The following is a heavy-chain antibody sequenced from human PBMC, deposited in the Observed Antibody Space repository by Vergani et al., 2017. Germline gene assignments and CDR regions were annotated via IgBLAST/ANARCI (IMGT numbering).Heavy chain of an antibody. Sequence: QVQLVESGGNVVQSGTSLRLSCAASGFSFGSYGMHWVRQAPGKELEWVAFTRYDGIVEYYGDSVRGRFTISRDNSKNTLYLQMNRLRPEDTAVYYCATAGAAYCRGASCYDFFEYWGQGTLVTVAS. V-gene: IGHV3-30*02. D-gene: IGHD2-15*01. CDR3: ATAGAAYCRGASCYDFFEY. CDR1: GFSFGSYG. CDR2: TRYDGIVE. J-gene: IGHJ4*02.